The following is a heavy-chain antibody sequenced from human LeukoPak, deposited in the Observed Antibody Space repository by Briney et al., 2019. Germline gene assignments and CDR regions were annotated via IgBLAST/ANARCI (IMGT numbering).Heavy chain of an antibody. Sequence: GASLKISGKGSGYSFASYWFGWGRQLPGKGLEWMGIIYPDDSDTRYSPSFQGQVTISADKAITTAYVQWRSLKASDTALYYCARRGSYGWDDYWGQGTLVTVSS. CDR2: IYPDDSDT. J-gene: IGHJ4*02. CDR3: ARRGSYGWDDY. V-gene: IGHV5-51*01. CDR1: GYSFASYW. D-gene: IGHD5-18*01.